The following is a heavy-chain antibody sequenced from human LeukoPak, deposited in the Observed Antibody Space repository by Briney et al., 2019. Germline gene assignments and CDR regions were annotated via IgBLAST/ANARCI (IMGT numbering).Heavy chain of an antibody. CDR2: IYYSGST. CDR3: ARHFSGDYYDSSGYPPQGDAFDI. V-gene: IGHV4-59*01. J-gene: IGHJ3*02. Sequence: PSETLSLTCTVSGGSISSYYWSWIRQPPGKGLEWIGYIYYSGSTNYNPSLKSRVTISVDTSKNQFSLKLSSVTAADTAVYYCARHFSGDYYDSSGYPPQGDAFDIWGQGTMVTVSS. D-gene: IGHD3-22*01. CDR1: GGSISSYY.